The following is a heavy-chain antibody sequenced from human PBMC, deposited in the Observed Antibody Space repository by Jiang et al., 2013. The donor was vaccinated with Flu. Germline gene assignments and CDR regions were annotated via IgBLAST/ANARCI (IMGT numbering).Heavy chain of an antibody. Sequence: SRGLEWLGRTYYRSKWYNDYAVSVKSRITINPDTSKNQFSLQLNSVTPEDTAVYYCARGSLVGATSRSLVIWGQGTLVTVSS. J-gene: IGHJ4*02. CDR2: TYYRSKWYN. D-gene: IGHD1-26*01. V-gene: IGHV6-1*01. CDR3: ARGSLVGATSRSLVI.